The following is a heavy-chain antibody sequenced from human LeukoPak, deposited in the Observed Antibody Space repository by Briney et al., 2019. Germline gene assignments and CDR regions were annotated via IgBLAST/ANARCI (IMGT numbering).Heavy chain of an antibody. Sequence: SETLSLTCAVYDGSFTTYWWSWIRQPSGKGLEWLGEINHSGITNYNPSLKSRVTISVDTSKNQFSLKLSSVTAADTAVYYCARQRGRRYYYYMDVWGKGTTVTISS. D-gene: IGHD1-26*01. CDR1: DGSFTTYW. V-gene: IGHV4-34*01. CDR2: INHSGIT. J-gene: IGHJ6*03. CDR3: ARQRGRRYYYYMDV.